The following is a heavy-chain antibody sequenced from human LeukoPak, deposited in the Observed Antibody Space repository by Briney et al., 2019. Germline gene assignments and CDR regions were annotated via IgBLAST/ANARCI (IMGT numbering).Heavy chain of an antibody. V-gene: IGHV4-31*09. CDR3: ACQYYGSGSYYPAIDY. J-gene: IGHJ4*02. CDR1: GGSISSGGYY. CDR2: IYYSGST. Sequence: SQTLSLTCTVSGGSISSGGYYWSWIRQHPGKGLEWIGYIYYSGSTYYNPSLKSRVTISVDRSKNQFSLKLSSVTAADTAVYYCACQYYGSGSYYPAIDYWGQGTLVTVSS. D-gene: IGHD3-10*01.